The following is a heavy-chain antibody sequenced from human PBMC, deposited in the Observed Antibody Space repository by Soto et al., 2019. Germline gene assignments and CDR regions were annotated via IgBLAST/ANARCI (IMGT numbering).Heavy chain of an antibody. V-gene: IGHV3-48*03. CDR3: ARGLGYCSGGSSYRYYFDY. J-gene: IGHJ4*02. Sequence: GGSLRLSCAASGFTFSSYEMDWVRQAPGKGLEWISYISSSGSTIYYADSVKGRFTISRDNAKNSLYLQMNSLRAEDTAVYYCARGLGYCSGGSSYRYYFDYWGQGPLVTVSS. CDR1: GFTFSSYE. D-gene: IGHD2-15*01. CDR2: ISSSGSTI.